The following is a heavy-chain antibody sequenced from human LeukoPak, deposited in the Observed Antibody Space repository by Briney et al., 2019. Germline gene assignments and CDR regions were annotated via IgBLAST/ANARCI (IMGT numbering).Heavy chain of an antibody. D-gene: IGHD2-2*01. CDR2: IIPIFGTA. Sequence: GIIPIFGTANYAQKFQGRVTITTDESTSTAYMELSSLRSEDTAVYYCATTMGYCSSTSCYFDYWGQGTLVTVSS. J-gene: IGHJ4*02. CDR3: ATTMGYCSSTSCYFDY. V-gene: IGHV1-69*05.